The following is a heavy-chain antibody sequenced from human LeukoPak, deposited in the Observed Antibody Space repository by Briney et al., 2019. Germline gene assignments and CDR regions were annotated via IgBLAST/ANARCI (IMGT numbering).Heavy chain of an antibody. V-gene: IGHV3-21*04. Sequence: GGSLRLSCAASGFTFRNYRMNWVGQAPGKGLEWVSSISSSSIYIYYADSLKGRFTISRDNAKNSLYLQMNSLRAEDTALYYCAKEPYFDLWGRGTLVTVSS. CDR2: ISSSSIYI. CDR1: GFTFRNYR. J-gene: IGHJ2*01. CDR3: AKEPYFDL.